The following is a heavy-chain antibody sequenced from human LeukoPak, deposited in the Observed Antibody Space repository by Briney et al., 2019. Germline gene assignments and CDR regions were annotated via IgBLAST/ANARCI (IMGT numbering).Heavy chain of an antibody. CDR2: INPNSGGT. J-gene: IGHJ3*02. CDR1: GYTFTGYY. CDR3: AREGTIRLGELSPNHDAFDI. D-gene: IGHD3-16*02. V-gene: IGHV1-2*02. Sequence: ASVKVSCKASGYTFTGYYMHWVRQAPGQGLEWMGWINPNSGGTNYAQKFQGRVTMTRGTSISTAYMELSSLRSEDTAVYYCAREGTIRLGELSPNHDAFDIWGQGTMVTVSS.